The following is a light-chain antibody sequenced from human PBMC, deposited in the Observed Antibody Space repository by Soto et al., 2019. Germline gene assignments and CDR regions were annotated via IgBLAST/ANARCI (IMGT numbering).Light chain of an antibody. Sequence: DIQMTQSPSSVSASVGDRVTITCRASQGISNWLAWYQQKPGKAPNLLIFAASSLQSGVPSRFSGSGSGTDFTLTISDLQPEDFSTYYCHPANSFPPTFGQGTKREIK. V-gene: IGKV1-12*01. J-gene: IGKJ2*01. CDR2: AAS. CDR3: HPANSFPPT. CDR1: QGISNW.